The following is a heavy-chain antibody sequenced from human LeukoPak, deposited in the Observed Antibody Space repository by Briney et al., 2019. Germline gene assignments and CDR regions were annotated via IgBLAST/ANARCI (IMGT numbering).Heavy chain of an antibody. CDR3: ARERGSGGRIYYYGMDV. V-gene: IGHV1-2*04. J-gene: IGHJ6*02. Sequence: ASVKVSCKASGYTFTGYYMHWVRQAPGQGLEWMGWINPNSGGTNYAQKFQGWVTMTRDTSISTAYMELSRLRSDDTAVYYCARERGSGGRIYYYGMDVWGQGTTVTVSS. D-gene: IGHD6-19*01. CDR2: INPNSGGT. CDR1: GYTFTGYY.